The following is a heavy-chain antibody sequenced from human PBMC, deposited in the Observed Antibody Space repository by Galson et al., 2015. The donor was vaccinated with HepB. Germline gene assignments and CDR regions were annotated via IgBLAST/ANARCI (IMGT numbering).Heavy chain of an antibody. CDR1: GFTFSNAW. Sequence: SLRLSCAASGFTFSNAWMSWGRQAPGKGLEWVGRINSKTDGGTTDYAAPVKVSFTISRDDSKNTLYLQMNSLKTEDADVYYCSSWRSSGLDYWGQGTLVTVSS. CDR3: SSWRSSGLDY. CDR2: INSKTDGGTT. D-gene: IGHD6-19*01. V-gene: IGHV3-15*01. J-gene: IGHJ4*02.